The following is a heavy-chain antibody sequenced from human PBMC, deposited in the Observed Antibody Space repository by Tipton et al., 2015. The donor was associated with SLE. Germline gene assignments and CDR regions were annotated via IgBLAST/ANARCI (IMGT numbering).Heavy chain of an antibody. Sequence: TLSLPFPLSGGSISSSRYSWGWIRQPPGKGLAWIGSIYSSGSTYYNPSLKSRVTISVDTSKNQFSLKLSSVTAADTAVYYCARGYHLPRGSYDYYDMDGWGKGTSGTVSS. D-gene: IGHD2-2*01. CDR1: GGSISSSRYS. CDR3: ARGYHLPRGSYDYYDMDG. CDR2: IYSSGST. V-gene: IGHV4-39*07. J-gene: IGHJ6*03.